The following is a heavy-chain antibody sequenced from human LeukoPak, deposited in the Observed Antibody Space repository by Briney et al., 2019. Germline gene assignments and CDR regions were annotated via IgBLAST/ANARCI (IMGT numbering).Heavy chain of an antibody. Sequence: GESLKISCKGSGYTFTNYWIAWVRQMPGKGLEWMGIIYPGDSDTRYSPSFQGQVTFSADKSISTAYLQWSSLQASDTAMYYCATSILTSESTVFDYCGQGTLVTVSS. J-gene: IGHJ4*02. CDR1: GYTFTNYW. V-gene: IGHV5-51*01. CDR2: IYPGDSDT. CDR3: ATSILTSESTVFDY.